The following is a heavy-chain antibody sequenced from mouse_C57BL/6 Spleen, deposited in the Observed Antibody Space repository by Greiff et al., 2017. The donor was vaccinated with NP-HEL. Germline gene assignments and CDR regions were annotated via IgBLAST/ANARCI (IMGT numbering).Heavy chain of an antibody. CDR2: IWSDGST. V-gene: IGHV2-6-1*01. D-gene: IGHD2-3*01. J-gene: IGHJ1*03. CDR1: GFPLTSYG. CDR3: ARHDGYYEYFDV. Sequence: VKLVESGPGLVAPSQSLSITRTVSGFPLTSYGVHWVRQPPGKGLEWLVVIWSDGSTTYNSALKSRLSISKDNSKSQVFLKMNSLQTDDTAMYYCARHDGYYEYFDVWGTGTTVTVSS.